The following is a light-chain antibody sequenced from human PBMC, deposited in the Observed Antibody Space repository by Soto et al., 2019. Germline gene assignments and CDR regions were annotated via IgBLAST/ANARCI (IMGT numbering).Light chain of an antibody. CDR1: QSVASS. J-gene: IGKJ4*01. V-gene: IGKV3-15*01. CDR3: QQYNSCPLT. Sequence: ERVMTQSPPTLSVSPGESATLSCRASQSVASSLAWYQQKPGQAPRLLIYDASTRATGIPSRFTGSGSGTEFTLTISSLQSEDFVVYYCQQYNSCPLTFGGGTKVEIK. CDR2: DAS.